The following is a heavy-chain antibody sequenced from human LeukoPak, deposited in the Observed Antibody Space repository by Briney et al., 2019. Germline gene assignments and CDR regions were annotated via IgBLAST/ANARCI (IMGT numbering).Heavy chain of an antibody. J-gene: IGHJ4*02. V-gene: IGHV1-3*01. Sequence: ASVKVSCKSSGYTFTNFAIHWVRQAPGQRLEWMGWINAGNGNTKYSRNLQGRVTIAGDTSASTAYMELTSLRSEDTAVYYCARGLLWFGELSTLGYWGQGTLVTVSS. CDR3: ARGLLWFGELSTLGY. CDR2: INAGNGNT. D-gene: IGHD3-10*01. CDR1: GYTFTNFA.